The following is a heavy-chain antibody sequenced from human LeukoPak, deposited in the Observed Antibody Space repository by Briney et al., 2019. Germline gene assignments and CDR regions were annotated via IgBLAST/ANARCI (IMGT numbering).Heavy chain of an antibody. Sequence: GGSLRLSCVASGFSFSSYWMSWVRQIPGKGLEWVASIRLNGSNVENVSEKYYVDSVKGRFTISRDNTKNSLDLQMHSLRAEDTAVYYCARLDDILTPTHDYWGQGTLVTVSS. CDR1: GFSFSSYW. J-gene: IGHJ4*02. CDR2: IRLNGSNVENVSEK. V-gene: IGHV3-7*01. CDR3: ARLDDILTPTHDY. D-gene: IGHD3-9*01.